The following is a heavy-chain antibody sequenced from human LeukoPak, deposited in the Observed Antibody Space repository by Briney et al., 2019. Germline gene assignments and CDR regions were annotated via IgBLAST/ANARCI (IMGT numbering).Heavy chain of an antibody. CDR1: GFTFSSYA. CDR3: ARDPAGYSSGWYVYGMDV. V-gene: IGHV3-21*01. CDR2: ISSSSSYI. D-gene: IGHD6-19*01. J-gene: IGHJ6*02. Sequence: PGGSLRLSCAASGFTFSSYAMSWLRQDPGKGLEWVSSISSSSSYIYYADSVKGRFTISRDNAKNSLYLQMNSMRAEDTAVYYCARDPAGYSSGWYVYGMDVWGQGTTVTVSS.